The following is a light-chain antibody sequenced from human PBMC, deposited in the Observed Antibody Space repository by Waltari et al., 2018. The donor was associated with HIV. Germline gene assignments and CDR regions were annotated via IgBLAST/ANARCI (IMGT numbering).Light chain of an antibody. Sequence: QSALTQPRSVSGSPGQSVTISCTGTSSDVGGYNYVSWYQQHPGKAPKLMIYDVSKRPSAVPARFSGSKSGNTASLTISGLQAEDEADYYCCSYAGSYTFVFGGGTKLTVL. CDR3: CSYAGSYTFV. CDR1: SSDVGGYNY. V-gene: IGLV2-11*01. J-gene: IGLJ2*01. CDR2: DVS.